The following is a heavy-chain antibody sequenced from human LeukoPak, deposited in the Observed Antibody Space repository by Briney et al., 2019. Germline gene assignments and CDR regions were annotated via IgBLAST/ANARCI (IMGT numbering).Heavy chain of an antibody. CDR1: GFTFSSYA. D-gene: IGHD1-26*01. J-gene: IGHJ4*02. Sequence: GGSLRLSCAASGFTFSSYAMHWVRQAPGKGLEWVAVISYDGSNKYYADSVKGRFTISRDNSKNTLYLQMNSLRAEDTAIYYCAKDYSGSYYLIDFWGQGTLVTVSS. CDR2: ISYDGSNK. CDR3: AKDYSGSYYLIDF. V-gene: IGHV3-30-3*01.